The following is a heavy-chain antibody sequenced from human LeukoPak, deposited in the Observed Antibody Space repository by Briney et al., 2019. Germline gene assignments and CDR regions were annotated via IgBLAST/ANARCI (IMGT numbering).Heavy chain of an antibody. CDR1: GGSISGYY. D-gene: IGHD1-26*01. V-gene: IGHV4-4*09. Sequence: PSEALSLTCTVSGGSISGYYWSWIRQPPGKGLEWIGYIYTSGSTNYNPSLKSRVAISVDTSKNQFSLRLSSVTAADTAMYFCARAYSRSYSHFDDWGQGTLVTVSS. J-gene: IGHJ4*02. CDR3: ARAYSRSYSHFDD. CDR2: IYTSGST.